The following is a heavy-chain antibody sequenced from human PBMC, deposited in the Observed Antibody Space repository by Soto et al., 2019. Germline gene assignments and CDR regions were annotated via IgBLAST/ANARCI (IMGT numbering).Heavy chain of an antibody. D-gene: IGHD3-16*01. J-gene: IGHJ5*02. V-gene: IGHV1-8*01. Sequence: ASVKVSCKASGYSFTNNDVSWVRQATGQGLEWMGWMNPGIGDTGYAQKFQGRVTMTRDISIATAYMELSSLRSDDTAIYYCARTATFGSLNWFDPWGQGTLVTVSS. CDR1: GYSFTNND. CDR2: MNPGIGDT. CDR3: ARTATFGSLNWFDP.